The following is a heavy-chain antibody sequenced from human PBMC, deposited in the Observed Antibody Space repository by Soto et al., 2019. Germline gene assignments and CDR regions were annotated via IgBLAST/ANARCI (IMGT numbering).Heavy chain of an antibody. CDR3: ARGAYYYDSSGLSY. D-gene: IGHD3-22*01. J-gene: IGHJ4*02. Sequence: GGSLRLSCTASGFTFGDYAMSWFRQAPGKGLEWVGFIRSKAYGGTTEYAASVKGRFTISRDNAKNSLYLQMNSLRAEDTAVYYCARGAYYYDSSGLSYWGQGTLVTVSS. CDR1: GFTFGDYA. V-gene: IGHV3-49*03. CDR2: IRSKAYGGTT.